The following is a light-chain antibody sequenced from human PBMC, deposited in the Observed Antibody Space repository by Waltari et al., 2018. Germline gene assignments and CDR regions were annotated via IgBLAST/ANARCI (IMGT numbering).Light chain of an antibody. Sequence: DVQMTQSPSTLSASVGDRVTITCRASEDINTWLAWYQQKPGKAPKLLISDAASLKSGVPSRFSGSGSGTDFTLTITSMQPDDFATYYCQHYKNFPLTFGGGTKVAIK. J-gene: IGKJ4*01. V-gene: IGKV1-5*01. CDR2: DAA. CDR3: QHYKNFPLT. CDR1: EDINTW.